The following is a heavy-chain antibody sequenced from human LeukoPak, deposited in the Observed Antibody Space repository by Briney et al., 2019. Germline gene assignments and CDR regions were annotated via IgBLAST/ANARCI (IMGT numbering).Heavy chain of an antibody. V-gene: IGHV4-38-2*01. CDR3: ARGSTSSCYGNWFDP. Sequence: SETLSLTCAVSGYSISSGYYWGWIRQPPGKGLEWIGSIYHSGSTYYNPSLKSRVTISVDTSKNQFSLKLSSVTAADTAVYYCARGSTSSCYGNWFDPWGQGTLVTVSS. CDR2: IYHSGST. CDR1: GYSISSGYY. J-gene: IGHJ5*02. D-gene: IGHD2-2*01.